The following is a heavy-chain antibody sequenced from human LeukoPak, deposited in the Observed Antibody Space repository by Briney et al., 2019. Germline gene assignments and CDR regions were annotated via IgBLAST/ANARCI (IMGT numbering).Heavy chain of an antibody. D-gene: IGHD3-16*02. CDR1: GDSISSYY. J-gene: IGHJ3*02. Sequence: PSETLSLTCTVSGDSISSYYWSWIRQPPGKGLEWIGYIYYSGSTNYNPSLKSRVTISVDTSKNQFSLKLSSVTAADTAVYYCARHDVSGPLYVWGSYHYAFDIWGQGTKVTVSS. CDR2: IYYSGST. V-gene: IGHV4-59*08. CDR3: ARHDVSGPLYVWGSYHYAFDI.